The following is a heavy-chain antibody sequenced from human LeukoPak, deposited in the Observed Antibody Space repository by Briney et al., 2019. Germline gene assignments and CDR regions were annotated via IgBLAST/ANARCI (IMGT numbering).Heavy chain of an antibody. J-gene: IGHJ4*02. V-gene: IGHV3-23*01. CDR1: GFTFSSYA. CDR3: TTYSRYCSSTSCYRPFDY. CDR2: ISGSGGST. Sequence: GGSLRLSCAASGFTFSSYAMSWVRQAPGKGLEWVSAISGSGGSTYYADSVKGRFTISRDNSKNTLYLQMNSLKTEDTAVYYCTTYSRYCSSTSCYRPFDYWGQGTLVTVSS. D-gene: IGHD2-2*01.